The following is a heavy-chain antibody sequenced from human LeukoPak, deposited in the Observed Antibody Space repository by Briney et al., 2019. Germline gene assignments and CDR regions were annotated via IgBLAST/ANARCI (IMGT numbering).Heavy chain of an antibody. D-gene: IGHD1-7*01. CDR3: AGGYNWNYVLVWFDP. V-gene: IGHV4-4*09. CDR1: GGSISNYY. Sequence: SETLSLTCTVSGGSISNYYWSWIRQPPGKGLEWIGYIYTSGSTNYNPSLKSRVTISVDTSKNQFSLKLSSVTAADTAVYYCAGGYNWNYVLVWFDPWGQGTLVTVSS. J-gene: IGHJ5*02. CDR2: IYTSGST.